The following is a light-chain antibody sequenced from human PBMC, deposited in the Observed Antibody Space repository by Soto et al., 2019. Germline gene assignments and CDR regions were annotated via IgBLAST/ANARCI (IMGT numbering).Light chain of an antibody. CDR2: SAS. CDR1: RDINIW. J-gene: IGKJ1*01. CDR3: QEYETFSPWT. V-gene: IGKV1-12*01. Sequence: DVQMTQSPSSVSASIGDRVTITCRASRDINIWLGWYQQKAGKVPKLLVYSASRLQSGVPSRFSGSGSGTEFTLAISSLQPDDFATYYCQEYETFSPWTFGQGTKVDIK.